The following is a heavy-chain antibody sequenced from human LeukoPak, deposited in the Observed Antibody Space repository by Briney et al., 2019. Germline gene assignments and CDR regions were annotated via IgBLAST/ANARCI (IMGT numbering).Heavy chain of an antibody. D-gene: IGHD6-19*01. CDR3: ARELYSSGWYGTGGMDV. CDR2: ISGSGGST. V-gene: IGHV3-23*01. CDR1: GFTFSSYA. J-gene: IGHJ6*02. Sequence: GSLRLSCAASGFTFSSYAMSWVRQAPGKGLEWVSAISGSGGSTYYADSVKGRFTISRDNSKNTLYLQMNSLRAEDTAVYYCARELYSSGWYGTGGMDVWGQGTTVTVSS.